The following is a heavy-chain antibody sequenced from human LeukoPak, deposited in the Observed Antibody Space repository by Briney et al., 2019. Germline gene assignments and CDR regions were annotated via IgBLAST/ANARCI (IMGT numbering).Heavy chain of an antibody. D-gene: IGHD5-12*01. V-gene: IGHV4-34*01. J-gene: IGHJ6*02. CDR2: INHSGST. CDR3: ARDRGYSGYDYHYYGMDV. CDR1: GGSFSGYY. Sequence: PSETLSLTCAVYGGSFSGYYWSWLRQPPGKGLEWIGEINHSGSTNYNPSLKSRVTISVDTSKNQFSLKLSSVTAADTAVYYCARDRGYSGYDYHYYGMDVWGQGTTVTVSS.